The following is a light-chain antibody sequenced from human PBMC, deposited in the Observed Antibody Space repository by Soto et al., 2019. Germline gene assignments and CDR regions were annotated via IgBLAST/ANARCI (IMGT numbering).Light chain of an antibody. CDR2: EGS. CDR3: GSYAGPYTVL. J-gene: IGLJ2*01. CDR1: SSDIGSYKL. V-gene: IGLV2-23*01. Sequence: QSALTQPASVSGSPGQSITISCTGTSSDIGSYKLVSWYQQHPGKAPKLMIYEGSKRPSGVSSRFSGSKSGNTASLTISGLQTEDEADYYCGSYAGPYTVLFGGGTKLTVL.